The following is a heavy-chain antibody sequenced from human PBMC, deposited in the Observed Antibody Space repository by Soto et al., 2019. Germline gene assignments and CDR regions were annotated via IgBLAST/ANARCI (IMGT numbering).Heavy chain of an antibody. D-gene: IGHD3-10*01. CDR2: IWYDGSNK. V-gene: IGHV3-33*01. J-gene: IGHJ6*03. CDR3: ARDRYYGSGSYYTYRYYYYYMDV. Sequence: GGSLRLSCAASGFTFSSYGMHWVRQAPGKGLEWVAVIWYDGSNKYYADSVKGRFTISRDNSKNTLYLQMNSLRAEDTAVYYCARDRYYGSGSYYTYRYYYYYMDVWGKGTTVTVSS. CDR1: GFTFSSYG.